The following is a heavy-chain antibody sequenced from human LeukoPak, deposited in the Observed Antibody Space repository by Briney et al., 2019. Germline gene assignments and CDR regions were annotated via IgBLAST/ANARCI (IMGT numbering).Heavy chain of an antibody. CDR3: AGTIRYCSGGSCYSDAFDI. J-gene: IGHJ3*02. V-gene: IGHV5-51*01. CDR2: IYPGDSDT. D-gene: IGHD2-15*01. CDR1: GYSFTSYW. Sequence: GESLKISCKGSGYSFTSYWIGWVRQMPGKGLEWMGIIYPGDSDTRYSPYFQGQVTISADKSIITAYLQWSSLKASDTAMYYCAGTIRYCSGGSCYSDAFDIWGQGTMVTVSS.